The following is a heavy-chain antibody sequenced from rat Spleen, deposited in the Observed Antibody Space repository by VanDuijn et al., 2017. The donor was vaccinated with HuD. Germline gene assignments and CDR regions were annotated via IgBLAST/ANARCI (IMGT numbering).Heavy chain of an antibody. CDR3: ARRHYGYTDYFDY. J-gene: IGHJ2*01. CDR1: GFTFSDYY. D-gene: IGHD1-9*01. Sequence: EVQLVESDGGLVQPGRSLKLSCAASGFTFSDYYMAWVRQTPTKGLEWVASISSGGVNTNYRDSVKGRFTISRENAKNTQYLQMDSLRSEDTATYYCARRHYGYTDYFDYWGQGVMVTVSS. CDR2: ISSGGVNT. V-gene: IGHV5S14*01.